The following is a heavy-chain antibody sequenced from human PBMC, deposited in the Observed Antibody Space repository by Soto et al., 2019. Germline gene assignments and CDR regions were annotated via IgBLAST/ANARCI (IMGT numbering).Heavy chain of an antibody. CDR3: ARHVIAVRGYYWFDP. CDR2: IYYSGST. J-gene: IGHJ5*02. CDR1: GGSISSYY. D-gene: IGHD3-10*01. V-gene: IGHV4-59*08. Sequence: SETLSLTCTVSGGSISSYYWSWIRQPPGKGLEWIGYIYYSGSTNYNPSLKSRVTISVDTSKNQFSLKLSSVTAADTAVYYCARHVIAVRGYYWFDPWGQGTLVTVSS.